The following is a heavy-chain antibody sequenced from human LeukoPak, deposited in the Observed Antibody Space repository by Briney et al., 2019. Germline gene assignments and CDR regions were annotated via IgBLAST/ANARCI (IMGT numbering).Heavy chain of an antibody. Sequence: SETLPLTCAVYGGSFSGYYWSWIRQHPGKGLEWIGYIYYSGSTYYNPSLKSRVTISVDTSKNQFSLKLSSVTAADTAVYYCAREVTYGDYLTQNYYFDYWGQGTLVTVSS. V-gene: IGHV4-31*11. CDR2: IYYSGST. D-gene: IGHD4-17*01. CDR3: AREVTYGDYLTQNYYFDY. J-gene: IGHJ4*02. CDR1: GGSFSGYY.